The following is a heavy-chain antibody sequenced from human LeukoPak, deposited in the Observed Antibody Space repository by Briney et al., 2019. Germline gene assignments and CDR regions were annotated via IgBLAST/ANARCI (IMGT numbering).Heavy chain of an antibody. J-gene: IGHJ4*02. CDR3: AKASGPYSFDY. CDR1: GFTFSNYA. CDR2: VSANGAGT. D-gene: IGHD1-26*01. V-gene: IGHV3-23*01. Sequence: GGSLRLSCAASGFTFSNYAMIWVRQAPGKGLEWVSDVSANGAGTYYADSVKGRLTISRDNSKNTLYLQMNSLRAEDTAGYYCAKASGPYSFDYWGQGTLVIVSS.